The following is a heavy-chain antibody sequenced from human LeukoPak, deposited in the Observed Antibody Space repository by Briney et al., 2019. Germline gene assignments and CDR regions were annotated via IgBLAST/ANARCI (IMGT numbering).Heavy chain of an antibody. CDR2: TYHSGSA. J-gene: IGHJ4*02. CDR1: GDSMTLSTYY. V-gene: IGHV4-39*01. Sequence: SETLSLTCTVSGDSMTLSTYYWGWIRQPPGMGLEWIGLTYHSGSAYYNPSLESRVAISVDTSKGQFSLKLSSVTAADTAVYYCARLGDYYDSSGYYYFDYRGQGTLVTVSS. CDR3: ARLGDYYDSSGYYYFDY. D-gene: IGHD3-22*01.